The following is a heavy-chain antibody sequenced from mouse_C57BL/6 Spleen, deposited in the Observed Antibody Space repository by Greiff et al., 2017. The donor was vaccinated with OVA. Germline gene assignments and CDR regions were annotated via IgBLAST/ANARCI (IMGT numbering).Heavy chain of an antibody. CDR2: ISSGGSYT. D-gene: IGHD1-1*01. J-gene: IGHJ2*01. V-gene: IGHV5-6*01. CDR1: GFTFSSYG. Sequence: EVMVVESGGDLVKPGGSLKLSCAASGFTFSSYGMSWVRQTPDKRLEWVATISSGGSYTYYPDSVKGRFTISRDNAKNTLYLQMSSLKSEDTAMYYCARLTTVVEVYFDYWGQGTTLTVSS. CDR3: ARLTTVVEVYFDY.